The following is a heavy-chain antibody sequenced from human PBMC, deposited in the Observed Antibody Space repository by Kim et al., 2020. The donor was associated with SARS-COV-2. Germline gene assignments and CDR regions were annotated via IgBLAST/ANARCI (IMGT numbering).Heavy chain of an antibody. CDR2: IYYSGST. D-gene: IGHD3-9*01. Sequence: SETLSLTCTVSGGSISRYYWSSIRQPPGKGLEWIGYIYYSGSTNYNPSLKSRVTISVDTSKNQFSLKRSSVTAADTAVYDFARDRRNYDILTGHYGRDV. J-gene: IGHJ6*01. V-gene: IGHV4-59*13. CDR3: ARDRRNYDILTGHYGRDV. CDR1: GGSISRYY.